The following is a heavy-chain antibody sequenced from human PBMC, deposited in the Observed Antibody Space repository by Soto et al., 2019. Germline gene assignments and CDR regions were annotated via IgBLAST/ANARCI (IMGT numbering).Heavy chain of an antibody. D-gene: IGHD3-16*01. V-gene: IGHV1-46*01. CDR1: GYTFTSYY. CDR2: INPSGGST. CDR3: ARALGGGQPGGYYYYYGMDV. Sequence: GASVKVSCKASGYTFTSYYMHWVRQAPGQGLEWMGIINPSGGSTSYAQKFQGRVTMTRDTSTSTVYMELSSLRSEDTAVYYCARALGGGQPGGYYYYYGMDVWGQGTTVTVSS. J-gene: IGHJ6*02.